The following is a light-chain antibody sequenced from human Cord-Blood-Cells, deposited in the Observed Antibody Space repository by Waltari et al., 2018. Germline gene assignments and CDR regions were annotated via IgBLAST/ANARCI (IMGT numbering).Light chain of an antibody. CDR3: CSYAGSSTWV. CDR2: EGS. CDR1: SSDVGSYNL. J-gene: IGLJ3*02. V-gene: IGLV2-23*01. Sequence: QSALTQPASVSGSPGQSITISCTGTSSDVGSYNLVSWYQQHPGKAPILMIYEGSKRPSGVSNRFSGAKSGNTASLRISGLQAEDEADYYCCSYAGSSTWVFGGGTKLTVL.